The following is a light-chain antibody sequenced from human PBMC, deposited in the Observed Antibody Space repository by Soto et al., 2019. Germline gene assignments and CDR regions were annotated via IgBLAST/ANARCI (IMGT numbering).Light chain of an antibody. CDR3: QSYDSSLSGSYV. CDR2: NNN. J-gene: IGLJ1*01. CDR1: SSNIGAGYD. V-gene: IGLV1-40*01. Sequence: QYVLTQPPSVSGAPGQRGTISCTGSSSNIGAGYDVHWYQRLPGTAPKVLIYNNNNRPSGVPDRFSGSKSGTSASLAITGLQAEDEADYYCQSYDSSLSGSYVFGTGTKVTVL.